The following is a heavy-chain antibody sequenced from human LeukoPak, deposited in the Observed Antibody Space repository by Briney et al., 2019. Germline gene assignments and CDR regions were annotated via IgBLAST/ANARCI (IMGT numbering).Heavy chain of an antibody. CDR2: IYYSGST. J-gene: IGHJ5*02. CDR1: GGSISSYY. CDR3: ARDLGGYCSSTSCHNWFDP. V-gene: IGHV4-59*01. D-gene: IGHD2-2*03. Sequence: PSETLSLTCTVSGGSISSYYWSWIRQPPGKGLECIGYIYYSGSTNYNPSLKSRVTISVDTSKNQFSLKLSSVTAADTAVYYCARDLGGYCSSTSCHNWFDPWGQGTLVTVSS.